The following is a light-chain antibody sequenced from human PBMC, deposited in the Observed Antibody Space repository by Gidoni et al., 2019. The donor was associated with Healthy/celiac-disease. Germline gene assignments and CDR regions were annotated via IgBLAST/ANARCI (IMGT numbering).Light chain of an antibody. J-gene: IGKJ1*01. Sequence: DIQMTQSPSTLSASVGDRVTITCRASQSISSWLAWYQQKPGKAPKLLIYKASSLESGVPSRSSGSGSGTEFTLTISSLQPDDFATYYCQQYNSYSWTFXXXTKVEIK. CDR2: KAS. V-gene: IGKV1-5*03. CDR1: QSISSW. CDR3: QQYNSYSWT.